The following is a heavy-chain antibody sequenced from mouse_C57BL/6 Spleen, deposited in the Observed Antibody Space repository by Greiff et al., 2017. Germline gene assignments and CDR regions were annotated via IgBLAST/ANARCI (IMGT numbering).Heavy chain of an antibody. CDR1: GFTFSSYA. V-gene: IGHV5-4*01. J-gene: IGHJ3*01. CDR2: ISDGGSYT. CDR3: AREGLRGFAY. Sequence: EVKLVESGGGLVKPGGSLKLSCAASGFTFSSYAMSWVRQTPEKRLEWVATISDGGSYTFYPDNVKGRFTISRDNAKNNLYLQMSHLKSEDTAMYYCAREGLRGFAYWGQGTLVTVSA. D-gene: IGHD2-4*01.